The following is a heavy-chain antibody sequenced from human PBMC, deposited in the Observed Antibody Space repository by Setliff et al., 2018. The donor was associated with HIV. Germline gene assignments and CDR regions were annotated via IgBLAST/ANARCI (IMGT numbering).Heavy chain of an antibody. CDR1: GYSISSGYY. V-gene: IGHV4-38-2*01. J-gene: IGHJ4*02. D-gene: IGHD5-12*01. CDR3: ARMYSGYDWSPAGARTGYFDY. Sequence: PSETLSLTCAVSGYSISSGYYWGWIRQPPGKGLEWIVSIYHSGSTYYNPSLKSRVTISVDTSKNQFSLKLSSVTAADTAVHYCARMYSGYDWSPAGARTGYFDYWGQGTLVTVSS. CDR2: IYHSGST.